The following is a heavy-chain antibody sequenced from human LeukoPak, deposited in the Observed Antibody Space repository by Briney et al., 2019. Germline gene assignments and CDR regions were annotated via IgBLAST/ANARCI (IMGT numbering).Heavy chain of an antibody. D-gene: IGHD2-21*01. CDR2: IYYSGST. CDR1: GGSISSYY. Sequence: PSETLSLTCTVSGGSISSYYWSWIRQPPGKGLEWIGYIYYSGSTNYNPSLKSRVTISVDTSKNQFSLKLGSVTAADTAVYYCAREGDLGDNWFDPWGQGTLVTVSS. CDR3: AREGDLGDNWFDP. V-gene: IGHV4-59*01. J-gene: IGHJ5*02.